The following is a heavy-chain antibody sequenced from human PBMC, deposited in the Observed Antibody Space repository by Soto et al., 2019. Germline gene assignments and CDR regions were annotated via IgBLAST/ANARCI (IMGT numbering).Heavy chain of an antibody. D-gene: IGHD2-2*01. CDR3: ARDCISTTCQQQGFDP. J-gene: IGHJ5*02. V-gene: IGHV4-30-2*01. CDR1: GGSISSGGYS. Sequence: SETLSLTCAVSGGSISSGGYSWSWIRQPPGKGLEWIGYIYHSGSTYYNPSLKSRVTISVDRSKNQFSLYLQMNSLRAEDTAVYYCARDCISTTCQQQGFDPWGQGTLVTVSS. CDR2: IYHSGST.